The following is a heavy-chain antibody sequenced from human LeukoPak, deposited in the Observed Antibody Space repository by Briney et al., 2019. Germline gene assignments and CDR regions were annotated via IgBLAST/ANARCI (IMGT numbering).Heavy chain of an antibody. CDR2: IYSGGST. Sequence: GGSLRLSCAASGFTVSSNYMSWVRQAPGKGLEWVSVIYSGGSTYYADSVKGRFTISRDNSKNTLYLQMNSLRAEDTAVYYCARDLLVRGVITPPPFDYWGQGTLVTVSS. V-gene: IGHV3-53*01. J-gene: IGHJ4*02. CDR3: ARDLLVRGVITPPPFDY. CDR1: GFTVSSNY. D-gene: IGHD3-10*01.